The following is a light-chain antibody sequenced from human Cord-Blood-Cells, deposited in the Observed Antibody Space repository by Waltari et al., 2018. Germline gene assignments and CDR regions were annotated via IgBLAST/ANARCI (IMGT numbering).Light chain of an antibody. V-gene: IGLV2-8*01. CDR3: SSYAGSNNLV. Sequence: QSALTQPPSASGSPGQSVTISCPGTSSDVGGYTHVSWYPQHPGNAPKLMIYEVSNRPSGVPDRFSGSKSGNTASLTVSGLQAEDEADYYCSSYAGSNNLVFGGGTKLTVL. J-gene: IGLJ2*01. CDR1: SSDVGGYTH. CDR2: EVS.